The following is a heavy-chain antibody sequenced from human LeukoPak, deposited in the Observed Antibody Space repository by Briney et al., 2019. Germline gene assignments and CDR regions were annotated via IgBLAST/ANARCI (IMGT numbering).Heavy chain of an antibody. CDR3: ARQVDTAMVHFDY. CDR1: GGTFSSYA. J-gene: IGHJ4*02. V-gene: IGHV1-69*04. D-gene: IGHD5-18*01. Sequence: GSSVKVSRKASGGTFSSYAISWVRQAPGQGLEWMGRIIPILGIANYAQKFQGRVTVTADKSTSTAYMELSSLRSEDTAVYYCARQVDTAMVHFDYWGQGTLVTVSS. CDR2: IIPILGIA.